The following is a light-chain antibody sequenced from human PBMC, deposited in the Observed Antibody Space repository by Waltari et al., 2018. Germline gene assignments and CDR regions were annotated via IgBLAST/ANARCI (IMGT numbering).Light chain of an antibody. CDR3: CSFAGIYTF. CDR2: EVN. CDR1: NTDIGTYNL. Sequence: QSALTQPASVSGSPGQSITISCTGTNTDIGTYNLVSWYQQLRGKAPNLMIYEVNKRPSGVSKRFSGSKSGNTASLTISGLQAEDEADYYCCSFAGIYTFFGTGTKVTVL. J-gene: IGLJ1*01. V-gene: IGLV2-23*02.